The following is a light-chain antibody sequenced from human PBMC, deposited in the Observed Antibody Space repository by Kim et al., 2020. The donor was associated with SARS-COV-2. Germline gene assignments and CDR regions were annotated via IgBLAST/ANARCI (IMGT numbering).Light chain of an antibody. CDR3: QQSHSTPPYT. Sequence: DIQMTQSPSSLSASVGDRVTITCRTSQSISRYLNWYQQKPGKAPKLLIFGASSLESGVPSRFSGSGSGTDFTLTISSLQPEDFATYYCQQSHSTPPYTFGQGTKVDIK. J-gene: IGKJ2*01. CDR2: GAS. V-gene: IGKV1-39*01. CDR1: QSISRY.